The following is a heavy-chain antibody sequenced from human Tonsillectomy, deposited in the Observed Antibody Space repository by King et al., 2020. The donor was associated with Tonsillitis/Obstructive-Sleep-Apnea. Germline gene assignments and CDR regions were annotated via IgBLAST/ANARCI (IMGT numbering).Heavy chain of an antibody. Sequence: QLQESGPGLVKPSETLSLSCTVSGASISSSSYYWSWIRQPPEKGLEWIGSIYYSGSTYYNPSLKSRVTISVDTSKNQFSLKVNSVTAADTAVYYCATLVGAAPSWYFDLWGRGTLVTVSS. CDR1: GASISSSSYY. D-gene: IGHD1-26*01. V-gene: IGHV4-39*01. CDR2: IYYSGST. J-gene: IGHJ2*01. CDR3: ATLVGAAPSWYFDL.